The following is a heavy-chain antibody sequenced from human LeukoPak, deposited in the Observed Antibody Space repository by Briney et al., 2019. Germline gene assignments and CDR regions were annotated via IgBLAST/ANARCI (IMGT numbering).Heavy chain of an antibody. J-gene: IGHJ6*02. Sequence: PSETLSLTCTVSGGSISSYYWSWIRQPPGKGLEWIGYIYYSGSTNYNPSLKSRVTISVDTSKNQFSLKLSSVTSADTAVYYCARATGEYSSSWYAYYYYGMDVWGQGTTVTVSS. CDR3: ARATGEYSSSWYAYYYYGMDV. CDR1: GGSISSYY. V-gene: IGHV4-59*08. CDR2: IYYSGST. D-gene: IGHD6-13*01.